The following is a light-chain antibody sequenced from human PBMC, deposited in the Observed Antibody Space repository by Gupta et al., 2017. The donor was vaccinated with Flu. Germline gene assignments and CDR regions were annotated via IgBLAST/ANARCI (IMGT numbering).Light chain of an antibody. CDR2: LGS. J-gene: IGKJ1*01. Sequence: PVTPGEPASISCRSSQSLLHSNGYNYLDWYLQKPGQSPQLLIYLGSNRASGVPDMFSGSGSGTDFTLKISRVEAEDVGVYYCMQALQTWTFGQGTKVEIK. CDR1: QSLLHSNGYNY. CDR3: MQALQTWT. V-gene: IGKV2-28*01.